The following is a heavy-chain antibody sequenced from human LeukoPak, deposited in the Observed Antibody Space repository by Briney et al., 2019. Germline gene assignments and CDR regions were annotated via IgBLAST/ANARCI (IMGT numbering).Heavy chain of an antibody. CDR3: AKDSLYGSGSYSPWNWFDP. V-gene: IGHV3-23*01. Sequence: GGSLRLSCAASGFPFGSYAMSWVRQAPGKGLEWVSAISGSGGSTYYADSVKGRFTISRDNSKNTPYLQMNSLRAEDTAVYYCAKDSLYGSGSYSPWNWFDPWGQGTLVTVSS. J-gene: IGHJ5*02. D-gene: IGHD3-10*01. CDR1: GFPFGSYA. CDR2: ISGSGGST.